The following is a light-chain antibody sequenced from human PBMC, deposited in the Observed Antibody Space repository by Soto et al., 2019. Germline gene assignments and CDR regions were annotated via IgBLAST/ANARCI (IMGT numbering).Light chain of an antibody. CDR2: DAS. CDR1: QSVSSSY. Sequence: EIVLTQSPGTLSLSPGERATLSCRASQSVSSSYLAWYQQKPGQAPRLLIYDASNRATGIPARFSGSGSGTDFTLIIGSLQPEDSALYYCQQRASWPFTLGQGTKVDIK. CDR3: QQRASWPFT. J-gene: IGKJ2*01. V-gene: IGKV3D-20*02.